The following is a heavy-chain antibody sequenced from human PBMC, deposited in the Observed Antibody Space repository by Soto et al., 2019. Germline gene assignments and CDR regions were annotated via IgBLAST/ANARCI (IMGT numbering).Heavy chain of an antibody. V-gene: IGHV3-23*01. Sequence: GGSLGLSCEASGFSFSSYRMNWVRQATGKGLDWVLAISGSGGCTYSADSVKGRFTISRDNAKNTLYLQMSSLRAEDTAGYYCAKEGYCSSTSCYTGVYYYYYGMDVWGQGTTVTVSS. CDR2: ISGSGGCT. J-gene: IGHJ6*02. D-gene: IGHD2-2*02. CDR1: GFSFSSYR. CDR3: AKEGYCSSTSCYTGVYYYYYGMDV.